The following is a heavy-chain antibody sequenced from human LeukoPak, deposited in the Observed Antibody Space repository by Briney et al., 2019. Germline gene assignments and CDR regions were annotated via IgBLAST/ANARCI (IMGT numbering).Heavy chain of an antibody. J-gene: IGHJ4*02. CDR1: GGSISSGDYY. D-gene: IGHD6-13*01. Sequence: SETLSLTCTVSGGSISSGDYYWSWIRQPPGKGLEWIGYIYYGGSTYYNPSLKSRVTISVDTSKNQFSLKLSSVTAADTAVYYCARLGARAGTLDYWGQGTLVTVSS. CDR3: ARLGARAGTLDY. V-gene: IGHV4-30-4*01. CDR2: IYYGGST.